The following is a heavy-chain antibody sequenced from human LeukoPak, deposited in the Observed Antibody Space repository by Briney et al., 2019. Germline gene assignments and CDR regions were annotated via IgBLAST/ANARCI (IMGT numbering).Heavy chain of an antibody. Sequence: PGGSLRLSCAASGFTFSAYAMAWVRQAPGKGLECVSHITTGGSSTFHADSVKGRFTISRDNAKNSLYLQMNSLGAEDTAVYYCASWGGGVAATGAYFDYWGQGTLVTVSS. J-gene: IGHJ4*02. D-gene: IGHD2-15*01. CDR3: ASWGGGVAATGAYFDY. V-gene: IGHV3-48*04. CDR2: ITTGGSST. CDR1: GFTFSAYA.